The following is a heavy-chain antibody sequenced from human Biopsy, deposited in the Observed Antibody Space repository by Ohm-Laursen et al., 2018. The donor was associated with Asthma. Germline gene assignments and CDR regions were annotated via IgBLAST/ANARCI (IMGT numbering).Heavy chain of an antibody. CDR2: IHYSGST. V-gene: IGHV4-39*01. D-gene: IGHD5-12*01. CDR3: ASPVNRAFGGYEWAAVFDY. Sequence: SETLSLTCTVSGASIRGSGSYWAWIRQAPGKGPEWIGTIHYSGSTFYKPSLRSRVTMSLDTSTNQFSLRLRSVTATDTAVYYCASPVNRAFGGYEWAAVFDYWGQGILVTVSS. J-gene: IGHJ4*02. CDR1: GASIRGSGSY.